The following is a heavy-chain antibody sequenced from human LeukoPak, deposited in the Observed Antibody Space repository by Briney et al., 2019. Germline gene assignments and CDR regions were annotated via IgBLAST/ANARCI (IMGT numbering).Heavy chain of an antibody. CDR2: IYHSGST. J-gene: IGHJ4*02. V-gene: IGHV4-38-2*02. Sequence: SETLSLTCTVSGYSISSGYYWAWIRQPPGKGLEWIGSIYHSGSTYYDPSLKSRVTISVDTSKNQFSLKLSSVTAADTAVYYCARREGIAVAGTYPDYWGQGTLVTVSS. CDR1: GYSISSGYY. CDR3: ARREGIAVAGTYPDY. D-gene: IGHD6-19*01.